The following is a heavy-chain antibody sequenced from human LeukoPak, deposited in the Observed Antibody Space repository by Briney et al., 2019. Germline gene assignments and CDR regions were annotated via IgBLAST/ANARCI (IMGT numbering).Heavy chain of an antibody. J-gene: IGHJ4*02. CDR3: AKWDSSGQLVDY. CDR1: GFTFSDYY. CDR2: ISGTTGYI. V-gene: IGHV3-11*03. Sequence: GGSLRLSCAASGFTFSDYYMSWTRQAPGKGLEWLSYISGTTGYINYADSVKGRFTVSRDISKNTLYLQMNSLRAEDTAVYYCAKWDSSGQLVDYWGQGTLVTVSS. D-gene: IGHD3-22*01.